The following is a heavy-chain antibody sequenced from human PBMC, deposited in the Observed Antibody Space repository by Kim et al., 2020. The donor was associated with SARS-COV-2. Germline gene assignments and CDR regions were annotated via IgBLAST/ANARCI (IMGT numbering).Heavy chain of an antibody. V-gene: IGHV3-7*03. CDR2: KDGSVK. Sequence: KDGSVKRYGDSVKGRFTISRGHAKNSLYLQMISLTAEDTAVYYCASSSLDMWGQGTKVTVSS. J-gene: IGHJ3*02. D-gene: IGHD2-2*01. CDR3: ASSSLDM.